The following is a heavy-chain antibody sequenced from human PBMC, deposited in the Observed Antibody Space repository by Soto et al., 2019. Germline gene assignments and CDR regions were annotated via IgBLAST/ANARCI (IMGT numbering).Heavy chain of an antibody. J-gene: IGHJ5*02. CDR1: GGSFSGYY. V-gene: IGHV4-34*01. CDR3: ARGLVGRITIFGVVTSQRWFDP. D-gene: IGHD3-3*01. CDR2: INHSGST. Sequence: PSETLSLTCAVYGGSFSGYYWSWIRQPPGKGLEWIGEINHSGSTNYNPSLKSRVTISVDTSKNQFSLKLSSVTAADTAVYYCARGLVGRITIFGVVTSQRWFDPWGQGTLVTVSS.